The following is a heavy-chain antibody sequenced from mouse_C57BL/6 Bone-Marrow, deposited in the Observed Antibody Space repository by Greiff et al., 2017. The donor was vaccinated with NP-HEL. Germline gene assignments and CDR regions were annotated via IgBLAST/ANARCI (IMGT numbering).Heavy chain of an antibody. V-gene: IGHV1-64*01. CDR1: GYTFTSYW. CDR2: IHPNSGST. CDR3: ARDGYFYAMDY. D-gene: IGHD2-3*01. Sequence: QVHVKQPGAELVKPGASVKLSCKASGYTFTSYWMHWVKQRPGQGLEWIGMIHPNSGSTNYNEKFKSKATLTVDKSSSTAYMQLSSLTSEDSAVYYCARDGYFYAMDYWGQGTSVTVSS. J-gene: IGHJ4*01.